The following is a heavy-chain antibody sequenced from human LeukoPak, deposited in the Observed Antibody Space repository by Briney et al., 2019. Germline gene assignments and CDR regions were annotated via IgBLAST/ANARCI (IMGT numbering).Heavy chain of an antibody. J-gene: IGHJ4*02. D-gene: IGHD4-17*01. Sequence: GGSLRLSCAASGFTFSSYSMNWVRQAPGKGLEWVSFISSSSSYIYYADSVKGRFTISRDNAKNSLYLQMNSLRAEDTAVYYCARDPYGDYALDYWGQGTLVTVSS. CDR1: GFTFSSYS. CDR2: ISSSSSYI. V-gene: IGHV3-21*01. CDR3: ARDPYGDYALDY.